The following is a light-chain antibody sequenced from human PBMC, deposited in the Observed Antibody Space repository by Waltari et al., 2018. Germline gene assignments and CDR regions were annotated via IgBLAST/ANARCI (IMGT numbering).Light chain of an antibody. V-gene: IGLV3-25*03. CDR1: ALPNKY. Sequence: SYELTQTPWVSVSPGQTARITCSGDALPNKYAYWYQQKPGQAPVVVIYKDTQRPSGIPARFSGSTAGTTVTLTISGVQAEDEADYYCQSADTSGNYVFGPGTKVTVV. J-gene: IGLJ1*01. CDR2: KDT. CDR3: QSADTSGNYV.